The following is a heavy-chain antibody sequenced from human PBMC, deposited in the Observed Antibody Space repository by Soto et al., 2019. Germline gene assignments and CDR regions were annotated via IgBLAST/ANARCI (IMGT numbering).Heavy chain of an antibody. Sequence: GASVKVSCKASGYSFTTHAMIWVRQPPGQRPEWMGWINTGNGNTRYSPKFPCRVNITRDTSASTAYMELSSLKSEDTAVYYCARGEQLYHYYYGMDVWGQGSTVTVSS. CDR2: INTGNGNT. V-gene: IGHV1-3*04. CDR1: GYSFTTHA. CDR3: ARGEQLYHYYYGMDV. J-gene: IGHJ6*02.